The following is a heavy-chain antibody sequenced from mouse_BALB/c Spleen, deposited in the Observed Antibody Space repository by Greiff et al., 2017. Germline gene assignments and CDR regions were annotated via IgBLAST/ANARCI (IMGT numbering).Heavy chain of an antibody. CDR1: GFNIKDTF. D-gene: IGHD1-2*01. J-gene: IGHJ1*01. CDR3: ARDDYGSYWYFDV. Sequence: VQLQQSGAELVKPGASVKLSCTASGFNIKDTFMHWVKQRPEQGLEWIGRTDPANGNTKYDPKFQGKATITADTSSNTAYLQLSSLTSEDTAVYYCARDDYGSYWYFDVWGAGTTVTVSS. CDR2: TDPANGNT. V-gene: IGHV14-3*02.